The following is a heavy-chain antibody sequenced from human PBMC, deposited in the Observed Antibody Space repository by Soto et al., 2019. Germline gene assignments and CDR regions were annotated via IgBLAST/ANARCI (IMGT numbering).Heavy chain of an antibody. CDR1: GHTLTELS. CDR2: FDPEDGET. V-gene: IGHV1-24*01. J-gene: IGHJ4*02. Sequence: QVQLVQSGAEVKKPGASGKVSCKVSGHTLTELSMHWVRLAPGKGREWMGGFDPEDGETISAQKFQGRVTMTEDTSTDSTYLELSSLRSEDTAVYYCAAGGTRWLHSPFDDWGQGTLVTISS. CDR3: AAGGTRWLHSPFDD. D-gene: IGHD1-1*01.